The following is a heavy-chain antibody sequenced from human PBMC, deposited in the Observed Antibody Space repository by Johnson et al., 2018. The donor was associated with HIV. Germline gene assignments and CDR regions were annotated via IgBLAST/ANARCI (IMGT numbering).Heavy chain of an antibody. J-gene: IGHJ3*02. CDR3: AREMGWEDAFDI. Sequence: QVQLVESGGGLIQPGGSLRLSCAASGFTVSSNYMSWVRQAPGKGLEWVSYISSSGSAIYYADSVKGRFTISRDNAKNSLSLQMTSLRAEDTAVYYCAREMGWEDAFDIWGQGTMVSVSS. D-gene: IGHD6-19*01. CDR1: GFTVSSNY. CDR2: ISSSGSAI. V-gene: IGHV3-11*04.